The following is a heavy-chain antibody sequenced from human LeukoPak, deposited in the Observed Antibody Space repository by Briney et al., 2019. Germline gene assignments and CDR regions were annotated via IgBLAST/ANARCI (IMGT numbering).Heavy chain of an antibody. J-gene: IGHJ4*02. D-gene: IGHD6-13*01. V-gene: IGHV4-39*01. CDR3: ARRYEGLRSSSSWYDY. CDR2: IYYSGST. Sequence: SETLSLTCTVSGGSISSSSYYWGWIRQPPGKGLEWIGSIYYSGSTYYNPSLKSRVTISVDTSKNQFSLKLSSVTAADTAVYYCARRYEGLRSSSSWYDYWGQGTLVTVSS. CDR1: GGSISSSSYY.